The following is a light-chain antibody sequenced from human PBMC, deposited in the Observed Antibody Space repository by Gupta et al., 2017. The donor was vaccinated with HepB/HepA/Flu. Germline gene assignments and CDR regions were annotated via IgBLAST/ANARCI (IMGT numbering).Light chain of an antibody. CDR2: RNN. CDR3: AAWDDSMSGYV. J-gene: IGLJ1*01. CDR1: SSNIGANY. Sequence: QSVLTQPPSASGTPGQRVTISCSGSSSNIGANYVFWYQQLPGRAPKLLIYRNNQRPSGVPDRFSGSKSGTSASLAFSGLRFEEEADYYCAAWDDSMSGYVFGTGTKVIVL. V-gene: IGLV1-47*01.